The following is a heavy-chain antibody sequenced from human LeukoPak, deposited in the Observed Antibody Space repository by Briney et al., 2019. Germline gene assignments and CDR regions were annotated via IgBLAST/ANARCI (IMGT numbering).Heavy chain of an antibody. D-gene: IGHD3-9*01. Sequence: SETLSLTCSVSGCSISSSNYYWGWIRQPPGKGLEWIGSIYYSGSAYYNPSLKSRVTISVDTSKNQFSLKLSSVTAADTAVYSCARRHTIFDYWGQGTLVTVSS. J-gene: IGHJ4*02. CDR2: IYYSGSA. CDR1: GCSISSSNYY. V-gene: IGHV4-39*01. CDR3: ARRHTIFDY.